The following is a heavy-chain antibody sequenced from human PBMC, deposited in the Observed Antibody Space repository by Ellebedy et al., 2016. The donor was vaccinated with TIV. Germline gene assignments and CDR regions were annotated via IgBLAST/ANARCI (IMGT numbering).Heavy chain of an antibody. J-gene: IGHJ4*02. V-gene: IGHV3-30-3*01. CDR2: ISYDGSNK. CDR3: VKDYYDSSGYYYFWVYYFDY. Sequence: GESLKISXAASGFTFSSYAMHWVRQAPGKGLEWVAVISYDGSNKYYADSVKGRFTISRDNSKNTLYLQMNSLRAEDTAVYYCVKDYYDSSGYYYFWVYYFDYWGQGTLVTVSS. D-gene: IGHD3-22*01. CDR1: GFTFSSYA.